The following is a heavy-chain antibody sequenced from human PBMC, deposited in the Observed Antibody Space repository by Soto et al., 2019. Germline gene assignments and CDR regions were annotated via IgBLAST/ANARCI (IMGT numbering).Heavy chain of an antibody. V-gene: IGHV3-21*01. CDR3: ARGGDFWSGYYTRAFDI. J-gene: IGHJ3*02. CDR1: GFTFSSYS. CDR2: ISSSSSYI. Sequence: GGSLRLSCAASGFTFSSYSMNWVRQAPGKGLEWVSSISSSSSYIYYADSVKGRFTISRDNAKNSLYLQMNSLRAEDTAVYYCARGGDFWSGYYTRAFDIWGQGTMVTVAS. D-gene: IGHD3-3*01.